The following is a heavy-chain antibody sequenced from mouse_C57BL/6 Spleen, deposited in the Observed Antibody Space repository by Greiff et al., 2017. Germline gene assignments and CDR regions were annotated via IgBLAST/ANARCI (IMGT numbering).Heavy chain of an antibody. D-gene: IGHD1-1*01. Sequence: VQLQQSGPGLVQPSQSLSITCTVSGFSLTSYGVHWVRQSPGKGLEWLGVIWSGGSTDYNAAFISRLSISKDNSKSQVFFKMNSLQADDTAIYYCARNPDYYGSSYGGAMDYWGQGTSVTVSS. CDR2: IWSGGST. V-gene: IGHV2-2*01. CDR1: GFSLTSYG. CDR3: ARNPDYYGSSYGGAMDY. J-gene: IGHJ4*01.